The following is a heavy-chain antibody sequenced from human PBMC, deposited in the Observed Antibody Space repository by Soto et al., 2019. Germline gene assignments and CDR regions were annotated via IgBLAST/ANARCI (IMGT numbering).Heavy chain of an antibody. CDR1: GYTITAHL. CDR3: YFDS. CDR2: INAKSGGT. V-gene: IGHV1-2*02. J-gene: IGHJ4*02. Sequence: ASVKVSCKASGYTITAHLLHWVRQAPGQGLEWMGWINAKSGGTDYAQKFQDRVTMSRASDTAMYYCARQIYDSDSGPNFQYYFDSWGQGTLVTVSS. D-gene: IGHD3-22*01.